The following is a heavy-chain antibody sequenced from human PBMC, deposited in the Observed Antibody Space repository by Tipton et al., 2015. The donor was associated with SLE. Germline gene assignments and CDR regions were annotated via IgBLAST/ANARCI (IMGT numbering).Heavy chain of an antibody. CDR3: ARGALGASSRLPLGPAYFDY. CDR2: MNPNSGNT. D-gene: IGHD2-21*01. Sequence: QSGAEVKKPGASVKVSCKASGYTFTSYGINWVRQATGQGLEWMGWMNPNSGNTGYAQKFQGRVTMTRNTSISTAYMELSSLRAEDTAVYYCARGALGASSRLPLGPAYFDYWGQGTLVTVAS. J-gene: IGHJ4*02. V-gene: IGHV1-8*01. CDR1: GYTFTSYG.